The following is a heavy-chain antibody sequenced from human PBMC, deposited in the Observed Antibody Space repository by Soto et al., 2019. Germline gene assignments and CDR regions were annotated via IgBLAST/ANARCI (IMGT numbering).Heavy chain of an antibody. CDR2: IAPNRGDT. CDR3: GRGRSGELVVFY. Sequence: QVQLVQSGAEVKKSGASVKVSCKASGYTFTGYYIHWVRQAPGQGLEWMGEIAPNRGDTKYAQKFQGRVTMTRDTSISTVYMELSNLSPDDTAVYYCGRGRSGELVVFYWGQGTLVTVYS. D-gene: IGHD1-7*01. J-gene: IGHJ4*02. CDR1: GYTFTGYY. V-gene: IGHV1-2*02.